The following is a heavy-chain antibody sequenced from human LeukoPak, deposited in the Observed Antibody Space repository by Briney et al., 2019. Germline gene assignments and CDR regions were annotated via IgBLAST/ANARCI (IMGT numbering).Heavy chain of an antibody. CDR1: GFTSTGYA. J-gene: IGHJ4*02. CDR2: LIGSSGST. D-gene: IGHD5-12*01. V-gene: IGHV3-23*01. Sequence: GGSLRLSCAASGFTSTGYAMNWVRQAPGKGLEWVSVLIGSSGSTDYADSVKGRFTISRDNSKNTVFLQMNSLRVEDTAIYYCAKGAYDYIEIAYFDSWGQGTLVTVSS. CDR3: AKGAYDYIEIAYFDS.